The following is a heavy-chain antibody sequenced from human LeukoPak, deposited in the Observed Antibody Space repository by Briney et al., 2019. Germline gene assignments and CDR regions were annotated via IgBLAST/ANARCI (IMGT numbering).Heavy chain of an antibody. D-gene: IGHD3-10*01. V-gene: IGHV3-30*02. J-gene: IGHJ4*02. CDR3: AKDRRPVRGVMDY. CDR2: IVNDGSQT. CDR1: GFTFSSFG. Sequence: GSLRLSCAASGFTFSSFGMHWVRQAPGKGLDWVAVIVNDGSQTSYADSVKGRFTISRDNSKNTLYLQMNSLRAEDTAVYYCAKDRRPVRGVMDYWGQGTLVTVSS.